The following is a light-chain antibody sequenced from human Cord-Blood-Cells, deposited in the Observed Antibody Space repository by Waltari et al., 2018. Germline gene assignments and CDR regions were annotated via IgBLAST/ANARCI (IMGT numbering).Light chain of an antibody. Sequence: QSALTQPASVSGSPGQSITIPCTGTSSDVGSYNLVSWYPQHPGKAPKLMIYEVSKRPSGVSNRFSGSKSGNTASLTISGLQAGDEADYYCCSYAGSSTSWVFGGGTKLTVL. CDR1: SSDVGSYNL. CDR3: CSYAGSSTSWV. V-gene: IGLV2-23*02. CDR2: EVS. J-gene: IGLJ3*02.